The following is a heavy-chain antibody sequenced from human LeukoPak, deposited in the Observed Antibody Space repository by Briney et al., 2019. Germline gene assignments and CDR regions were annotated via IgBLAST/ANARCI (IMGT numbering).Heavy chain of an antibody. Sequence: GESLKISCKGYGYSFTSYWIGWVRQMPGKSLEWMGSIYPGDSDTRYRPSFQGQVTISADKSISTAYLQWSSLKASDIAMFYCARRLAAAGTGDFDYWGQGTLVTVSS. CDR2: IYPGDSDT. CDR3: ARRLAAAGTGDFDY. D-gene: IGHD6-13*01. J-gene: IGHJ4*02. CDR1: GYSFTSYW. V-gene: IGHV5-51*01.